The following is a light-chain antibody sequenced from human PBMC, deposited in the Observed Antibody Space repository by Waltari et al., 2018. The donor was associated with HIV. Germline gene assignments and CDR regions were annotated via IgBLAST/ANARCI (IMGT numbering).Light chain of an antibody. J-gene: IGKJ4*01. V-gene: IGKV4-1*01. CDR1: QSVFWEPNKKNY. CDR2: WAS. CDR3: QQYYSNPLT. Sequence: DIVMTQSPDSLAVSLVERATINCKSSQSVFWEPNKKNYLAWYQRKPGQPPKLLIRWASTREFGVPDRFSCSGSGTDFTLTISSLQAEDVAIYFCQQYYSNPLTFGGGTKVEIK.